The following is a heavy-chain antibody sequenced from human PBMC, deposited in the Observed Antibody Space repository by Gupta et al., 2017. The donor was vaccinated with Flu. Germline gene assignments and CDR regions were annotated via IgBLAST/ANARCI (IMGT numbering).Heavy chain of an antibody. D-gene: IGHD3-10*01. Sequence: EVQLVESGGGLIQRGGSLRLSCVASGFTFSDYSMDLCRQAPGKGLEWVSYISGGSKTINYADSVKGRFTISRDNAKNSLYLLMDSLRDEDTAVYYCARPPRGVWGVSQFEFWGQGALVTVSS. CDR2: ISGGSKTI. CDR3: ARPPRGVWGVSQFEF. CDR1: GFTFSDYS. J-gene: IGHJ4*02. V-gene: IGHV3-48*02.